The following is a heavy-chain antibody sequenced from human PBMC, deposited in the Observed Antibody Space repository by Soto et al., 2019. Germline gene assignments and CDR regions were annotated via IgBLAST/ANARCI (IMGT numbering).Heavy chain of an antibody. J-gene: IGHJ5*02. CDR1: GGSVNSDSYY. Sequence: SETLSLTCTVSGGSVNSDSYYWTWIRQPPGKRLEWIGSLYYSGSTNYNPSLKSRVTISVDTSKNQFSLKLSSVTAADTAVYYCARSMVRGVISGPYNWFDPWGQGTLVTVSS. CDR3: ARSMVRGVISGPYNWFDP. D-gene: IGHD3-10*01. V-gene: IGHV4-61*01. CDR2: LYYSGST.